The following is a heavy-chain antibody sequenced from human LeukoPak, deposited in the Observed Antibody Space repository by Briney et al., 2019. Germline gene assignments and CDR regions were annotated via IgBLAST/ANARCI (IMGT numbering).Heavy chain of an antibody. CDR1: GFTFSDYY. CDR2: ISSSGSTI. D-gene: IGHD2-15*01. V-gene: IGHV3-11*04. J-gene: IGHJ4*02. CDR3: ARSRFCSSGSCYSLPYYFDY. Sequence: GGSLRLSCAASGFTFSDYYMSWIRQAPGKGLEWVSYISSSGSTIYYADSVKGRFTISRDNAKNSLYLQMNSLRAEDTAVYYCARSRFCSSGSCYSLPYYFDYWGQGTLVTVSS.